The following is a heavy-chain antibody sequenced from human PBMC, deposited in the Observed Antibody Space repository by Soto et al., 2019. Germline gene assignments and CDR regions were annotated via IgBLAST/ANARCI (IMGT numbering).Heavy chain of an antibody. CDR2: IIPIFGTT. D-gene: IGHD3-9*01. J-gene: IGHJ5*02. Sequence: SVKVSCKASGGTFSSYAISWVRQAPGQGLEWMGGIIPIFGTTNYAHKFQGRVTITADESTSTAYMELSSLRSEDTAVYYCARDQRDTVLPYFDCPMCWFDPWGQGTLVTVSS. CDR1: GGTFSSYA. CDR3: ARDQRDTVLPYFDCPMCWFDP. V-gene: IGHV1-69*13.